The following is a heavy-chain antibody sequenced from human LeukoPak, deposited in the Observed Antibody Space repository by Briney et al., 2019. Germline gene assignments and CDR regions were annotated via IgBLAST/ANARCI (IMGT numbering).Heavy chain of an antibody. V-gene: IGHV3-30-3*01. D-gene: IGHD6-13*01. Sequence: PGGSLRLSCAASEFTFSSYVMHWVRQAPRKGLEWVAVISYDGSNKYYADSVKGRFTISRDNSKNTLYLQMNSLRAEDTAVYYCARGRIAAAGAPYFDYWGQGTLVTVSS. CDR3: ARGRIAAAGAPYFDY. J-gene: IGHJ4*02. CDR1: EFTFSSYV. CDR2: ISYDGSNK.